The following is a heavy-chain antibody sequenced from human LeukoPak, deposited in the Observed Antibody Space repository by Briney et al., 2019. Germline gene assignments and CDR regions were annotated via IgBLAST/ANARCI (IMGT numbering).Heavy chain of an antibody. CDR2: ISSSSSYT. CDR1: GFTFSDYY. J-gene: IGHJ4*02. D-gene: IGHD3-9*01. V-gene: IGHV3-11*06. Sequence: GGSLRLSCAASGFTFSDYYMSRIRQAPGKGLEWVSYISSSSSYTNYADSVKGRFTISRDNAKNSLYLQMNSLRAEDTAVYYCAGVYYDFLTGYSRYFDYWGQEPLVTVSS. CDR3: AGVYYDFLTGYSRYFDY.